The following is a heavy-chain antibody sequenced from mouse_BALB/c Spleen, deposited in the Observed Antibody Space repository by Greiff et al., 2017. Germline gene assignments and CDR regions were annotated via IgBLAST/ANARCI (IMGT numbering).Heavy chain of an antibody. CDR3: AREYGKSFDY. Sequence: EVMLVESGGGLVKPGGSLKLSCAASGFTFSSYAMSWVRQTPEKRLEWVASISSGGSTYYPDSVKGRFTISRDNARNILYLQMSSLRSEDTAMYYCAREYGKSFDYWGQGTTLTVSS. CDR1: GFTFSSYA. V-gene: IGHV5-6-5*01. D-gene: IGHD2-1*01. CDR2: ISSGGST. J-gene: IGHJ2*01.